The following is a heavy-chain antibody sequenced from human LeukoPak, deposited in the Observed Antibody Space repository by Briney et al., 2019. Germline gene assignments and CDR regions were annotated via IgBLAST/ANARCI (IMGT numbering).Heavy chain of an antibody. CDR3: ASLRGASDRNWFDP. J-gene: IGHJ5*02. V-gene: IGHV4-61*02. Sequence: SSETLSLTCTVSGDSINNGHSYWSWIRQPAGEGLEWIGRISTSGYTSYNPSLKSRVSISLDKSNNQFSLNLTSVTAADTAVYYCASLRGASDRNWFDPWGQGTLVAVSS. CDR1: GDSINNGHSY. D-gene: IGHD2-15*01. CDR2: ISTSGYT.